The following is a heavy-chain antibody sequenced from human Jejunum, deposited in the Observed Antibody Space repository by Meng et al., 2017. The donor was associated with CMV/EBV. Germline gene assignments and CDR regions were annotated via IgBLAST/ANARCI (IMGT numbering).Heavy chain of an antibody. V-gene: IGHV4-4*07. CDR1: GGPISCLY. J-gene: IGHJ5*02. Sequence: VELQGVGQWLVGSLCTRVLYCRCFGGPISCLYWSWVSTPVGKRLDLIGRFHPGGNNNYNHSIENRITVSVESSKNQFFLKLTSVTAADTAIYYCARECVGEAYDCQWNYWFEPWGRGTLVTVSS. CDR3: ARECVGEAYDCQWNYWFEP. CDR2: FHPGGNN. D-gene: IGHD3-16*01.